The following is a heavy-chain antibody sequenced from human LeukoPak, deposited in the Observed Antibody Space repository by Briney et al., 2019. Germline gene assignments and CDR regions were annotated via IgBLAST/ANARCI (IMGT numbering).Heavy chain of an antibody. CDR3: ARALRAYYFDD. Sequence: GGSLRLSCAASGFTFSRDSMDWVRQAPGKGLEWVSFISSSSSTIYYADSVEGRFTISRDNAKNSLFLQLNSLRAEDTAVYYCARALRAYYFDDWGQRTLVTVSS. D-gene: IGHD2-21*01. J-gene: IGHJ4*02. CDR2: ISSSSSTI. V-gene: IGHV3-48*01. CDR1: GFTFSRDS.